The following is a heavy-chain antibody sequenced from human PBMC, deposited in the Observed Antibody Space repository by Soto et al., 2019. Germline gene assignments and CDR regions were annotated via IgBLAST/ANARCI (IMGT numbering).Heavy chain of an antibody. CDR1: GFPFTNYW. J-gene: IGHJ4*02. V-gene: IGHV3-74*01. CDR3: ACWGHIVPVAPSDFDR. CDR2: ISPDGSDV. Sequence: PLGALRLSCAASGFPFTNYWMNWVRQTPGKGLMWVSRISPDGSDVGYADSVEGRFTVSRDNAKNTLYLQMHSLRAEETAMYYCACWGHIVPVAPSDFDRWGQGTLVTVSS. D-gene: IGHD2-8*02.